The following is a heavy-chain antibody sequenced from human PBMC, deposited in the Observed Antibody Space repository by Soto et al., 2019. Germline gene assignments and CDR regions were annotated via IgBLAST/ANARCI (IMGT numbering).Heavy chain of an antibody. D-gene: IGHD3-10*01. Sequence: GGSLRLSCAASGFTVSSNYVSWVRQAPGKGLEWVSVIYSGGNTYYADSVKGRFTISRDNSKNTVYLQLNSLRAEDTAVYYGVVLWFGEPARFDYWGQGTLVTVAS. V-gene: IGHV3-66*01. CDR1: GFTVSSNY. CDR3: VVLWFGEPARFDY. CDR2: IYSGGNT. J-gene: IGHJ4*02.